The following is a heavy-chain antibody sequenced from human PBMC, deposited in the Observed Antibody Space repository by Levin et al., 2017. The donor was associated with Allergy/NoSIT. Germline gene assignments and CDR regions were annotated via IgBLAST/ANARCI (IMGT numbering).Heavy chain of an antibody. CDR1: GFTFSSYE. Sequence: PGGSLRLSCVGSGFTFSSYEMNWVRPAPGKGLEWVSYITGSGSTTYYGDSVKGFITTSRDTAKNSLYLEMHNLGAEDTAVYYCVRQNAYSPKCDAFDGWGQGTLVTGSS. V-gene: IGHV3-48*03. CDR3: VRQNAYSPKCDAFDG. CDR2: ITGSGSTT. J-gene: IGHJ3*01. D-gene: IGHD4-11*01.